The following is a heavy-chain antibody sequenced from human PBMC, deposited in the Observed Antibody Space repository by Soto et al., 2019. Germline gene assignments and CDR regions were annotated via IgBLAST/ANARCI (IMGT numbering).Heavy chain of an antibody. CDR2: ISAHNGNT. V-gene: IGHV1-18*01. CDR1: GYTFTSYG. CDR3: ARVLPPFDP. J-gene: IGHJ5*02. Sequence: QVQLVQSGAEVKKPGASVKVSCKASGYTFTSYGISWVRQAPGQGLEWMGWISAHNGNTNYAQKLPGRVTIATDNSTSPAYMGPRSLESDDTAVYYCARVLPPFDPWGQGTLVTVSS.